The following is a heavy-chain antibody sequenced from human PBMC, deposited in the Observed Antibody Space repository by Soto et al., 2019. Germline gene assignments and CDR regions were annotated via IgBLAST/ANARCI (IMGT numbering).Heavy chain of an antibody. J-gene: IGHJ3*02. CDR3: ARKGQGQASDI. V-gene: IGHV1-18*04. CDR1: GFTFIRYG. CDR2: ISGYNGDT. Sequence: QVELVQSGGEVKHPGASVKVSCRASGFTFIRYGFIWVRQAPGQGLEWMGWISGYNGDTVYTQNFQGRVTISADTSTSTAYMELRSLTSDDTALYFCARKGQGQASDIWGQGTKVTVSS.